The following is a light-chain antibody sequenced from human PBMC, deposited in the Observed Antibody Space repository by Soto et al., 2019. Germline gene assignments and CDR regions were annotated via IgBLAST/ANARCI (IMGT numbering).Light chain of an antibody. CDR3: QQYYSFWT. J-gene: IGKJ1*01. CDR1: QSISSW. Sequence: DIQITQSPSTLSASGGDRINITCRASQSISSWLAWYQQKPGKAPKVLIYDASNLESGVPSRFGGSGSGTEFTLTISSLQPDDFATYYCQQYYSFWTFGQGTKVDIK. CDR2: DAS. V-gene: IGKV1-5*01.